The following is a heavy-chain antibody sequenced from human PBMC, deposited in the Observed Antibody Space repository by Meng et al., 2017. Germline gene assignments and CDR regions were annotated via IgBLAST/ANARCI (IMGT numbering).Heavy chain of an antibody. V-gene: IGHV3-11*01. CDR1: GFTFSDYY. J-gene: IGHJ4*02. D-gene: IGHD6-6*01. CDR3: ARDSDSSSSGLI. CDR2: ISSSGSTI. Sequence: GESLKISCAASGFTFSDYYMSWIRQAPGKGLEWVSYISSSGSTIYYADSVKGRFTISRDNAKNSLNLQMNSLRAEDTAVYYCARDSDSSSSGLIWGQGTLVTVSS.